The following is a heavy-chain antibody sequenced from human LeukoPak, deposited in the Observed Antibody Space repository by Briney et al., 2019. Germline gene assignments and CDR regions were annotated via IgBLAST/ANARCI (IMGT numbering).Heavy chain of an antibody. J-gene: IGHJ4*02. CDR2: VSPYNGIT. V-gene: IGHV1-18*01. CDR1: GYIFTSYG. Sequence: ASVKVSCKASGYIFTSYGISWVRQAPGQGLEWMGWVSPYNGITNYAQKFQGRVTMTTATSTSTAYMELRSLRSDDTAVYYCAREATVTMDYWGQGTLVTVSS. CDR3: AREATVTMDY. D-gene: IGHD4-17*01.